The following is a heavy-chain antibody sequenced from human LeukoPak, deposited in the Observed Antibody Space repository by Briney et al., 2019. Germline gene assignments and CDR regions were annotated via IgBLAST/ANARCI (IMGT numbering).Heavy chain of an antibody. J-gene: IGHJ5*02. CDR1: GYTFTRYG. CDR2: ISGYNGNT. V-gene: IGHV1-18*01. CDR3: ARDPRGYSYGVGFCP. D-gene: IGHD5-18*01. Sequence: ASVKVSCKASGYTFTRYGISWVRQAPGQGLEWMGWISGYNGNTKYAQKFQGRVTMTTDTSTSIAYMELRSLRSDDTAVYYCARDPRGYSYGVGFCPCGQGTLVTVSS.